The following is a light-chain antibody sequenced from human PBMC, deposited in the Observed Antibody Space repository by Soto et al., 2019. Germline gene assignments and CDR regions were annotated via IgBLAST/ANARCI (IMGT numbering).Light chain of an antibody. Sequence: QPVLTQPPSVSGAPGQRVTISCTGSSSNIGAGYNVHWYLQLPGTAPKLLIYGNSNRPSGVPDRFSGSKSGTSASLAINGLQAEDEADYYCQAYDSSLSGWVFGGGTKLTVL. CDR1: SSNIGAGYN. CDR2: GNS. V-gene: IGLV1-40*01. J-gene: IGLJ3*02. CDR3: QAYDSSLSGWV.